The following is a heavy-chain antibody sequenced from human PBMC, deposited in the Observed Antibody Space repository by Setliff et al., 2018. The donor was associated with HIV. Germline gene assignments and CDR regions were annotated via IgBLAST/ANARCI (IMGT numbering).Heavy chain of an antibody. CDR1: GGSISSYY. D-gene: IGHD5-18*01. J-gene: IGHJ6*03. CDR3: ARDGYTNGYGYYYFYMDV. CDR2: IYYSGST. V-gene: IGHV4-59*12. Sequence: PSETLSLTCTVSGGSISSYYWSWIRQPPGKGLEWIGYIYYSGSTNYNPSLKSRVSISIDTSKNQFSLKLSSVTAADTAVYFCARDGYTNGYGYYYFYMDVRGKGTTVTVSS.